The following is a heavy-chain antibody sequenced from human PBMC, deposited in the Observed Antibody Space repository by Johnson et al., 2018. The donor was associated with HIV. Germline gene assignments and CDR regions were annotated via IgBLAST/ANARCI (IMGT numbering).Heavy chain of an antibody. D-gene: IGHD5/OR15-5a*01. V-gene: IGHV3-30*02. CDR3: ARGIIVSPDAFDI. J-gene: IGHJ3*02. Sequence: QVQLVESGGGVVQPGGSLRLSCAASGFTFSSYGMHWVRQAPGKGLEWVAFIRYDGSNKYYADSVKGRFTISRDIAKNSLYLQMNSLRREDTAVYYCARGIIVSPDAFDIWGQGTMVTVSS. CDR1: GFTFSSYG. CDR2: IRYDGSNK.